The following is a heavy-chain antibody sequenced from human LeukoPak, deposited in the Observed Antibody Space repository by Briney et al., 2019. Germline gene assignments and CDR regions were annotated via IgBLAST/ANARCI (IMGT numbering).Heavy chain of an antibody. CDR1: GYTFTSYG. CDR3: ARVVVVPAAVPPYYYYYMDV. D-gene: IGHD2-2*02. J-gene: IGHJ6*03. V-gene: IGHV1-18*01. Sequence: APVKVSCKASGYTFTSYGISWVRQAPGQGLEWMGWISAYNGNTNYAQKLQGRVTMTTDTSTSTAYMELRSLRSDDTAVYYCARVVVVPAAVPPYYYYYMDVWGKGTTVTVSS. CDR2: ISAYNGNT.